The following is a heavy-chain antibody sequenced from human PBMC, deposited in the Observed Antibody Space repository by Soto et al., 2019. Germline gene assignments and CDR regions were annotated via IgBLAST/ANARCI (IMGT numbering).Heavy chain of an antibody. J-gene: IGHJ4*02. CDR2: ISAYNGNT. D-gene: IGHD3-9*01. CDR3: ARADYDILTGYYFDY. CDR1: GYTFTSYG. Sequence: ASVKVSCKASGYTFTSYGISWVRQAPGQGLEWMGWISAYNGNTNYAQKLQGRVTMTTDTSTSTAYMELRSLRSDDTAVYYCARADYDILTGYYFDYWGQGILVTVSS. V-gene: IGHV1-18*01.